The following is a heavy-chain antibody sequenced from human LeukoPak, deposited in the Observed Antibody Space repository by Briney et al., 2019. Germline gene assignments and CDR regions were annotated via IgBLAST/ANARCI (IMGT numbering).Heavy chain of an antibody. CDR2: IIPILGIA. J-gene: IGHJ5*02. CDR1: GGTFSSYT. V-gene: IGHV1-69*02. CDR3: AFGINVDTAMVGWFDP. Sequence: SVKVSCKASGGTFSSYTISWVRQAPGQGLEWMGRIIPILGIANYAQKFQGRVTITADKSTSAAYMELSSLRSDDTAVYYCAFGINVDTAMVGWFDPWGQGTLVTVSS. D-gene: IGHD5-18*01.